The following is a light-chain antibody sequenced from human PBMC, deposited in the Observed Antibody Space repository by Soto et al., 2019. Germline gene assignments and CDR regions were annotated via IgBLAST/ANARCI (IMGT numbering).Light chain of an antibody. CDR2: AAS. CDR3: QQLNSYPPT. CDR1: QGIRSY. J-gene: IGKJ2*01. V-gene: IGKV1-9*01. Sequence: IQLTQSPSSLSASVGDRVTITCRASQGIRSYLAWYQQKPGKAPKFLIYAASTLQRGVPSRFSGSGSGTDFTLTISSLQPEDFATYFCQQLNSYPPTFSQGTELEIK.